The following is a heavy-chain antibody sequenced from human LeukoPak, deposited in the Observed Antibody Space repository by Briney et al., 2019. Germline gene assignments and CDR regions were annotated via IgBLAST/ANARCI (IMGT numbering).Heavy chain of an antibody. Sequence: GGSLRLSCAASGFTVSSNYMSWVRQAPGKGLEWVSVIYSGGSTYYADFVKGRFTISRDNSKNTLYLQMNSLRAEDTAVYYCARDDRAVAGRDYWGQGTLVTVSS. J-gene: IGHJ4*02. CDR2: IYSGGST. V-gene: IGHV3-53*01. D-gene: IGHD6-19*01. CDR1: GFTVSSNY. CDR3: ARDDRAVAGRDY.